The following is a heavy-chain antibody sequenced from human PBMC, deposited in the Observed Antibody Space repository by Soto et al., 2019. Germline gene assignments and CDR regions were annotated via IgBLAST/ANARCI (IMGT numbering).Heavy chain of an antibody. CDR1: GFSFTNFA. CDR3: AKDDFTDRGDDYFDY. Sequence: GGSLRLSCAASGFSFTNFAMSWVRQAPGKGLEWVAGIGASGDITWYADSVKGRLSTSRDNSKNTLYLQLNSLRFEDTAVYCCAKDDFTDRGDDYFDYWGPGXLVTVSS. V-gene: IGHV3-23*01. CDR2: IGASGDIT. J-gene: IGHJ4*02. D-gene: IGHD2-21*02.